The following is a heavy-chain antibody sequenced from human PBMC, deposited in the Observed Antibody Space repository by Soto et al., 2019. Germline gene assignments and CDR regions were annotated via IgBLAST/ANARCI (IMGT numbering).Heavy chain of an antibody. CDR1: GDSVSSNSAA. CDR2: TYYRSKWYN. J-gene: IGHJ5*02. Sequence: SQTLSLTCAISGDSVSSNSAAWNCIRQSPSRGLEWLGRTYYRSKWYNDYAVSVKSRITINPDTSKNQFSLQLNSVTPEDTAVYYCARGPSIAVAGTRNWFEPWGEGTLVTVSS. D-gene: IGHD6-19*01. V-gene: IGHV6-1*01. CDR3: ARGPSIAVAGTRNWFEP.